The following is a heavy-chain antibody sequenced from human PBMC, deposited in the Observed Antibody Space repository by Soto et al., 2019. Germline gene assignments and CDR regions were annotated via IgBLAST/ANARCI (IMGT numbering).Heavy chain of an antibody. J-gene: IGHJ4*02. CDR3: ARAAVKRGATLFDS. CDR1: GGSLRGHY. D-gene: IGHD1-26*01. V-gene: IGHV4-34*01. Sequence: SETLSLTCAVSGGSLRGHYWSWIRQSPEKGLEWIGEINHSGFTNYNPTLKSRVTISRDASKNQFSLRLSSMTAADSAVYFCARAAVKRGATLFDSWGQGTLVTVSS. CDR2: INHSGFT.